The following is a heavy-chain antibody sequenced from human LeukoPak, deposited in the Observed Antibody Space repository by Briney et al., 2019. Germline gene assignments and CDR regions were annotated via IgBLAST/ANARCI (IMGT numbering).Heavy chain of an antibody. CDR3: ARGWNYVLDENYYMDV. CDR1: GGTFSSYA. V-gene: IGHV1-69*05. Sequence: SVKVSCKASGGTFSSYAISWVRQAPGQGLEWMGGITPIFGTANYAQKFQGRVTITTDESTSTAYMELSSLGSEDTAVYYCARGWNYVLDENYYMDVWGKGTTVTVSS. D-gene: IGHD1-7*01. CDR2: ITPIFGTA. J-gene: IGHJ6*03.